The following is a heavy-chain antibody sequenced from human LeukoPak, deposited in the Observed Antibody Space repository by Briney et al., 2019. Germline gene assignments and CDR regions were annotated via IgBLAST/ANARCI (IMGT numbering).Heavy chain of an antibody. J-gene: IGHJ4*02. CDR2: ISYDGSNK. CDR3: AKDRGSGSRKLYYFDY. V-gene: IGHV3-30*18. Sequence: GGSLRLSCAASGFTFSSYGMHWVRQAPGKGLEWVAVISYDGSNKYYADSVKGRFTISRDNSKNTLYLRMNSLRAEDTAVYYCAKDRGSGSRKLYYFDYWGQGTLVTVSS. CDR1: GFTFSSYG. D-gene: IGHD3-10*01.